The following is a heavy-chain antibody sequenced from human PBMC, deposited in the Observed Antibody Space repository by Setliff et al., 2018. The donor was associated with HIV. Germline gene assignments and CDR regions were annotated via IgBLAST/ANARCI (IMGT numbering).Heavy chain of an antibody. Sequence: PSETLSLTCAVSGGSISSSNWWSWVRQPPGKGLEWIGEIYHSGSANYNPSLKSRVIISIDKSKNKFSLNLSSVTAADTAVYYCVRGGSWGIIWGQGTVVTVSS. V-gene: IGHV4-4*02. CDR1: GGSISSSNW. J-gene: IGHJ3*02. CDR3: VRGGSWGII. D-gene: IGHD3-16*01. CDR2: IYHSGSA.